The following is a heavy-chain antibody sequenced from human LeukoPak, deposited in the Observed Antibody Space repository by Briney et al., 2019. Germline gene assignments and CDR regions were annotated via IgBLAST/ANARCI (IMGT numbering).Heavy chain of an antibody. Sequence: SETLSLTCTVSGGSISSSSYYWGWIRQPPGKGLEWIGSIYYSGSTYYNPSLKSRVTISADTSKNQFSLKLSSVTAADTAVYYCARHEIVVIPNYFDYWGQGTLVTVSS. J-gene: IGHJ4*02. CDR1: GGSISSSSYY. V-gene: IGHV4-39*01. CDR3: ARHEIVVIPNYFDY. CDR2: IYYSGST. D-gene: IGHD3-22*01.